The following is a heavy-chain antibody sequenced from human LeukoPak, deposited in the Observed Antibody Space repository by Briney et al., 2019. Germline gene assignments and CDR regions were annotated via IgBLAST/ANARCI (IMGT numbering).Heavy chain of an antibody. Sequence: GGSLRLSCAASGFTFSSYSMNWVRQAPGKGLEWVSYISSSSSTIYYADSVKGRFTISRDNAKNSLYLQMNSLRAEDTAVYYCARGGNFYGPNWFDPWGQGTLVTVSS. V-gene: IGHV3-48*04. CDR3: ARGGNFYGPNWFDP. J-gene: IGHJ5*02. D-gene: IGHD4-23*01. CDR1: GFTFSSYS. CDR2: ISSSSSTI.